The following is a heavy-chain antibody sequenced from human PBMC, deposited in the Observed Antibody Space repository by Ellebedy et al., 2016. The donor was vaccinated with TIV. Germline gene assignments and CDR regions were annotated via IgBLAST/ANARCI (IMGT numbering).Heavy chain of an antibody. CDR3: ARVGIVVVINYYFDY. Sequence: GESLKISCAASGFTFSRFWAGWIRQAPGKGLEWVAVISYDGSNKYYADSVKGRFTISRDNSKNTLNLQMNSLRAEETAVYYCARVGIVVVINYYFDYWGQGTLVTVSS. CDR1: GFTFSRFW. D-gene: IGHD3-22*01. J-gene: IGHJ4*02. CDR2: ISYDGSNK. V-gene: IGHV3-30*03.